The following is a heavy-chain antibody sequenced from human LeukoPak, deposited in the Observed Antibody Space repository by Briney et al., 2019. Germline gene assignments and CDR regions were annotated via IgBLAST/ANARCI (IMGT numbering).Heavy chain of an antibody. CDR3: ARDYYDSRGEAFDI. Sequence: SETLSLTCTVSGDSIGSHYWSWIRQPPGEGLEWIGYIFYVGSTNYNPSPKSRVTISVDTSKNQFSLKLNSVTAADTAVYYCARDYYDSRGEAFDIWGQGTMVTVSS. D-gene: IGHD3-22*01. CDR2: IFYVGST. V-gene: IGHV4-59*11. CDR1: GDSIGSHY. J-gene: IGHJ3*02.